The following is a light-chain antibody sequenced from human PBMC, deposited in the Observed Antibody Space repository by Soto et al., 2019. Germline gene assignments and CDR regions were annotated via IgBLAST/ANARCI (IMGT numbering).Light chain of an antibody. CDR3: SSYAGSSTLV. CDR2: EGS. CDR1: SSDVGSYKF. J-gene: IGLJ3*02. Sequence: QSALTRPASVSGSPGQSITISCTGSSSDVGSYKFVSWYQQHPGEAPKVMIYEGSKRPSGVSYRFTGSKSGNTASLTISGLQAEDEADYYCSSYAGSSTLVFGGGTKVTVL. V-gene: IGLV2-23*01.